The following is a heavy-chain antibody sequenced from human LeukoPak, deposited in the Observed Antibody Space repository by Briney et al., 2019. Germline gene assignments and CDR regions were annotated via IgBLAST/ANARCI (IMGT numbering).Heavy chain of an antibody. D-gene: IGHD3-10*01. CDR1: GYTFADYY. CDR3: ARDFTMVRGVMGQNDY. Sequence: ASVKVSCKASGYTFADYYMHWVRQAPGQGLEWMGWINPNSGGTNYAQKFQGRVTMTRDTSISTAYMELSRLRSDDTAVYYCARDFTMVRGVMGQNDYWGQGTLVTVSS. J-gene: IGHJ4*02. V-gene: IGHV1-2*02. CDR2: INPNSGGT.